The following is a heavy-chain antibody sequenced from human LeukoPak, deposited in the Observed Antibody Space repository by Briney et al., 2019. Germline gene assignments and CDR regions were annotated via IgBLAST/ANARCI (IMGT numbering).Heavy chain of an antibody. CDR3: ALTWDYYGSGDYFDY. Sequence: PGGSLRLSCAASGFTFSSYGMSWVRQAPGKGLEWVSAISGSGGSTYYADSVKGRFTISRDNSKNTLYLQMNSLRAEDTAVYYCALTWDYYGSGDYFDYWGQGTLVTVSS. J-gene: IGHJ4*02. V-gene: IGHV3-23*01. CDR2: ISGSGGST. CDR1: GFTFSSYG. D-gene: IGHD3-10*01.